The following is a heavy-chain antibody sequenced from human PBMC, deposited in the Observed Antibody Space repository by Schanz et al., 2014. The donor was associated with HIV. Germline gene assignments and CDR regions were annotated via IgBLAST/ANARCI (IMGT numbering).Heavy chain of an antibody. J-gene: IGHJ3*02. V-gene: IGHV1-69*01. D-gene: IGHD2-2*01. CDR3: ARDRGSISWMGRAFDI. CDR2: FIPIFGTT. Sequence: QVQLVQSGAEVKKPGSSVNVSCTTSGGTFSNYAISWVRQAPGQGLEWMGGFIPIFGTTNYAQKFQGRVTIIADESTSTAYMELSSLRSEDTAMYYCARDRGSISWMGRAFDIWGQGTMVTVSS. CDR1: GGTFSNYA.